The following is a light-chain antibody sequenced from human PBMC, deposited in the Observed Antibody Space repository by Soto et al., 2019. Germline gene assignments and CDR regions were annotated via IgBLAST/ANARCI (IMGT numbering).Light chain of an antibody. V-gene: IGKV1-5*03. Sequence: DIQMTQSPSTLSASVGDGVTITCRASQSIGFWLAWYQQKKGKAPKLLIYKATNLQSGVPSRFSGSGSGTDFSLTISSLQPVDSATYFCQHFHDFQYTFGPGTKLEI. CDR3: QHFHDFQYT. CDR2: KAT. J-gene: IGKJ2*01. CDR1: QSIGFW.